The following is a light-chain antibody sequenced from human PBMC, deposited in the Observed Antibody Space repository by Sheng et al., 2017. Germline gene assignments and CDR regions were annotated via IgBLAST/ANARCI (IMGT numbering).Light chain of an antibody. CDR3: QQYGSSPLT. CDR1: QTIDTD. J-gene: IGKJ3*01. CDR2: DAS. Sequence: EIVLTQSPATLSLSPGERATLSCRASQTIDTDLAWYQQKPGQAPRLLIYDASKRATGIPARFSGSGSGTDFTLTISSLEPEDFAVYYCQQYGSSPLTFGPGTKVDIK. V-gene: IGKV3-11*01.